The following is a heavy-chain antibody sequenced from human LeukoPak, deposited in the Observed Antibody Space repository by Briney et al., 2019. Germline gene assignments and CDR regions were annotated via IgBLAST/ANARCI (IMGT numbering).Heavy chain of an antibody. CDR1: GGTFSSYA. CDR2: IIPIFGTA. CDR3: ARDTIFGVVIHHGLAFDI. D-gene: IGHD3-3*01. J-gene: IGHJ3*02. Sequence: ASVKVSCKASGGTFSSYAISWVRQAPGQGLEWMGGIIPIFGTANYAQKFQGRVTITTDESTSTAYMELSSLRSEDTAVYYCARDTIFGVVIHHGLAFDIWGQGTMVTVSS. V-gene: IGHV1-69*05.